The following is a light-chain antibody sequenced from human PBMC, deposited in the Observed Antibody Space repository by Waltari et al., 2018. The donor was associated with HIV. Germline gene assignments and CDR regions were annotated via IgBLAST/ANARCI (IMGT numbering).Light chain of an antibody. J-gene: IGLJ2*01. CDR2: DVT. Sequence: QSALTQPASVSGSPGQSITISCTGTSSDVGGLNYVSWYQHHPCKAPKLMIYDVTSRPSGVSNRFSGSKSGNTASLTISGLQAEDEADYYCSSYTSSSTLVVFGGGTKLTVL. CDR1: SSDVGGLNY. CDR3: SSYTSSSTLVV. V-gene: IGLV2-14*03.